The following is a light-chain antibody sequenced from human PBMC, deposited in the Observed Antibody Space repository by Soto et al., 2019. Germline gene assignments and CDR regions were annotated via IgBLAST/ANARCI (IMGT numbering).Light chain of an antibody. CDR3: QHRNNWPWT. CDR1: QNVGRY. Sequence: EIVLTQSPAILSLSPGERATLSCRASQNVGRYLVWYQQKPCQAPSLLIYDASNRATGVPARFSGSGSGTDFTLTISSLESEDFAVYYCQHRNNWPWTLGQGTKVDIK. J-gene: IGKJ1*01. CDR2: DAS. V-gene: IGKV3-11*01.